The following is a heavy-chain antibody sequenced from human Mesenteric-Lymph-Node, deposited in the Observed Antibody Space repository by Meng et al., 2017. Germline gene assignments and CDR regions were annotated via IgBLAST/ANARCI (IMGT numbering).Heavy chain of an antibody. CDR2: INPNSGGT. V-gene: IGHV1-2*02. J-gene: IGHJ3*02. CDR1: DYTFINYG. CDR3: ARDRIGVFDAFDI. D-gene: IGHD3-3*01. Sequence: ASVKVSCKASDYTFINYGITWVRQAPGQGLEWMGWINPNSGGTNYAQKFQGRVTMTRDTSISTAYLELNRLGSDDTAVYYYARDRIGVFDAFDIWGQGTMVTVSS.